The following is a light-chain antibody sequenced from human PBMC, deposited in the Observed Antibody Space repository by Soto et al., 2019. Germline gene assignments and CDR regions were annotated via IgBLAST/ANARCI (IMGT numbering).Light chain of an antibody. CDR3: QQYAEGTPIT. J-gene: IGKJ5*01. CDR1: QNVNNR. CDR2: GAS. Sequence: EILLTQSPGSLSVFPGERASLSCRASQNVNNRLAWYQQKAGQAPRLLISGASSRATGIPDRFSDSGSGTDFTLTISRLESDDFALYYCQQYAEGTPITFGQGTRLDIK. V-gene: IGKV3-20*01.